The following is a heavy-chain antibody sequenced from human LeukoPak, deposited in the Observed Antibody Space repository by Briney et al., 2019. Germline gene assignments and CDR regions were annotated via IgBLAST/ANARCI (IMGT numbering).Heavy chain of an antibody. J-gene: IGHJ4*02. D-gene: IGHD5-18*01. Sequence: PGGSLRLSCAASGFTFSFAAMTWVRQGPGKGLEWVSLISASGGSTYYADSVKGRFTISRDNSKNTVYLLMNSLRAEDTALYYCAKDIQGANWGQGTLVTVSS. V-gene: IGHV3-23*01. CDR1: GFTFSFAA. CDR3: AKDIQGAN. CDR2: ISASGGST.